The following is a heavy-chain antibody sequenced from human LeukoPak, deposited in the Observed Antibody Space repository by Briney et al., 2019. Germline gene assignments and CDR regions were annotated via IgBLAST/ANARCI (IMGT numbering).Heavy chain of an antibody. Sequence: GGSLRLSCAASGFTFSSYSLNWVRQAPGKGVEWVSSISSSSSYIYYADSVKGRFTISRDNAKNSLYLQMNSLRAEDTAVYYCAREGVGFGEPLDYWGQGTLVTVSS. CDR1: GFTFSSYS. CDR2: ISSSSSYI. J-gene: IGHJ4*02. V-gene: IGHV3-21*01. D-gene: IGHD3-10*01. CDR3: AREGVGFGEPLDY.